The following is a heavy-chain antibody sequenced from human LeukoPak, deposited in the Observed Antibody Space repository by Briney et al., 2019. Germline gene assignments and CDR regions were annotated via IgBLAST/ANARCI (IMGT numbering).Heavy chain of an antibody. CDR1: GYSFTSYW. J-gene: IGHJ6*02. D-gene: IGHD3-9*01. CDR2: IYPGDSDT. CDR3: ARTHFDWLQPYYGMDV. Sequence: GESLKISCKGSGYSFTSYWIGWVRQMPGKGLEWMGIIYPGDSDTRYSPSFQGQATISADKSISTAYLQWSSLKASDTAMYYCARTHFDWLQPYYGMDVWGQGTTVTVSS. V-gene: IGHV5-51*01.